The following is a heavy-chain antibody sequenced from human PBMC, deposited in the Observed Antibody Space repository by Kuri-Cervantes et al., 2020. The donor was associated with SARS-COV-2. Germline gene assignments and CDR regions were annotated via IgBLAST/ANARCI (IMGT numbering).Heavy chain of an antibody. V-gene: IGHV4-34*01. J-gene: IGHJ3*02. Sequence: SETLSLTCAVYGGSFSGYYWSWIRQSPGKGLEWIGEITHSGSTYDNPSLKSRVTILEDRSKKQVSLKLRSVTAADTAIYYCASGVTGAFEIWGQGTMVTV. CDR3: ASGVTGAFEI. CDR1: GGSFSGYY. D-gene: IGHD2-21*02. CDR2: ITHSGST.